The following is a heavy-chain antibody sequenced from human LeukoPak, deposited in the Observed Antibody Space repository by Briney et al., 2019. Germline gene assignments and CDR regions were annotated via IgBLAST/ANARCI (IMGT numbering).Heavy chain of an antibody. V-gene: IGHV4-34*01. J-gene: IGHJ3*02. CDR2: INHSGST. D-gene: IGHD3-22*01. CDR1: GGSFSGYY. CDR3: ARGQYYYDSSGYSWYRRHNAGAFDI. Sequence: PSGTLSFTCAVYGGSFSGYYWSWIRQPPGKGLEWIGEINHSGSTNYNPSLKSRVTISVDTSKNQFSLKLSSVTAADTAVYYCARGQYYYDSSGYSWYRRHNAGAFDIWGQGTMVTVSS.